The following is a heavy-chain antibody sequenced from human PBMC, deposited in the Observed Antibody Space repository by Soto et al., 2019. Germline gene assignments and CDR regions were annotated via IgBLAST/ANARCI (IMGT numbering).Heavy chain of an antibody. V-gene: IGHV3-30*18. J-gene: IGHJ6*02. CDR1: GFTFSSYG. CDR3: AKGIAAADYYYYGMDV. Sequence: QVQLVESGGGVVQPGRSLRLSCAASGFTFSSYGMHWVRQAPGKGLEWVAVISYDGSNKYYADSVKGRFTISRDNYKHPLYLQMNSLRAEDTAVYYGAKGIAAADYYYYGMDVWGQGTTVTVSS. D-gene: IGHD6-13*01. CDR2: ISYDGSNK.